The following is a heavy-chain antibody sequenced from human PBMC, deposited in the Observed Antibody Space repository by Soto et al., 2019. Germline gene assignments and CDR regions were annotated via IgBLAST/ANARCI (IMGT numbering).Heavy chain of an antibody. D-gene: IGHD6-19*01. J-gene: IGHJ3*02. CDR1: GGTFSSYA. CDR3: ARGLRWDSSVWYGWPFDI. Sequence: SVKVSCKASGGTFSSYAISWVRQAPGQGLEWMGGIIPIFGTANYAQKFQGRVTITADESTSTAYMELSSLRSEDTAVYYCARGLRWDSSVWYGWPFDIWGQGTMVTVSS. V-gene: IGHV1-69*13. CDR2: IIPIFGTA.